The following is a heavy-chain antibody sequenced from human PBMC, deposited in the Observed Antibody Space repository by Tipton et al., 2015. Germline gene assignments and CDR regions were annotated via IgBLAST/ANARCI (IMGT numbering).Heavy chain of an antibody. J-gene: IGHJ4*02. CDR3: ARESLLAYYFDY. Sequence: TLSLTCSVSGGSLTNDNDYWSWIRQAAGKRLEWVGRISTGGNADYSPSLKSRVTISIDRTKNQFSLKLSSVTAADTAVYYCARESLLAYYFDYWGQGTLVTVSS. D-gene: IGHD2/OR15-2a*01. CDR2: ISTGGNA. V-gene: IGHV4-61*02. CDR1: GGSLTNDNDY.